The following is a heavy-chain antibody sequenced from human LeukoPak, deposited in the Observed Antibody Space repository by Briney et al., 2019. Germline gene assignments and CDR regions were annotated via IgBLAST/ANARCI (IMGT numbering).Heavy chain of an antibody. CDR3: ARASSSWGGGYFDY. CDR2: MNPNSGNT. J-gene: IGHJ4*02. CDR1: GYTFTSYD. Sequence: ASVKVSCKASGYTFTSYDISWVRQATGQGLEWMGWMNPNSGNTGYAQKFQGRVTMTRNTSISTAYMELSSLRSEDTAVYYCARASSSWGGGYFDYWGQGTLVTVSS. V-gene: IGHV1-8*01. D-gene: IGHD6-13*01.